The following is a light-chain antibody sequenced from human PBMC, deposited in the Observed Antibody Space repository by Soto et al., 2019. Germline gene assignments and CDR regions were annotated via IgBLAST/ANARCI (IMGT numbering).Light chain of an antibody. J-gene: IGKJ1*01. V-gene: IGKV4-1*01. CDR2: WAS. CDR3: QQYYSTPPWT. CDR1: QSVLYSSNNKNY. Sequence: DIVMTQSPDSLVVSLGERATINCKSSQSVLYSSNNKNYLAWYQQKPGQPPKLLIYWASTRESGVPDRFSGSGSGTDLTLTISSLQAEDVAVYYCQQYYSTPPWTFGQGTKVEIK.